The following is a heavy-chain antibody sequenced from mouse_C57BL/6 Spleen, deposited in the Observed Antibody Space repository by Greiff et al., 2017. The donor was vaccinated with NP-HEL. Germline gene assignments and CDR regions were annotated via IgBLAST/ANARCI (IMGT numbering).Heavy chain of an antibody. D-gene: IGHD2-2*01. CDR1: GYAFSSSW. J-gene: IGHJ2*01. CDR3: ARDGYAYYFDY. Sequence: VQLQQSGPELVKPGASVKISCKASGYAFSSSWMNWVKQRPGKGLEWIGRIYPGDGDTNYNGKFKGKATLTADKSSSTAYIQLSSLTSEDSAVYFCARDGYAYYFDYWGQGTTLTVSS. CDR2: IYPGDGDT. V-gene: IGHV1-82*01.